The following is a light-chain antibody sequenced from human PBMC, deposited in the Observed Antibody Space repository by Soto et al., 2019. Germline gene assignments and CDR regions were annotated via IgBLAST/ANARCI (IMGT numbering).Light chain of an antibody. CDR3: QQYNSWT. Sequence: DIQMTQSPSTLSASVGDRVTITCRASQNIGYWLAWYQQKPGKAPNLLIYKASSLKSGVPSRFSGDGSGTEFTLTISSLQPDDFATYYCQQYNSWTFGQGTKVDIK. CDR1: QNIGYW. CDR2: KAS. J-gene: IGKJ1*01. V-gene: IGKV1-5*03.